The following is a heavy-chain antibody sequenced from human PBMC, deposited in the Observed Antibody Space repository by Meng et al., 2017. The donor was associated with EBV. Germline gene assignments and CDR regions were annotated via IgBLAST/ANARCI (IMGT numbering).Heavy chain of an antibody. V-gene: IGHV1-46*04. Sequence: QMRLLRSGVEGHKPAPSVKFSCKAAGITFTSYYLHWVRQAPGQGLEWIGKINHSGGSTNYPQKLKGRVTMTRGTTTSISHMVLSRLGSEDTAYYYCARNGIAACGWFDPWGQGTLVTVSS. CDR1: GITFTSYY. CDR2: INHSGGST. J-gene: IGHJ5*02. CDR3: ARNGIAACGWFDP. D-gene: IGHD6-13*01.